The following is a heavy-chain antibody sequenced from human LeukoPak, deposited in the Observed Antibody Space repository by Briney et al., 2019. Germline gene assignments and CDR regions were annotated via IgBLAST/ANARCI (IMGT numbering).Heavy chain of an antibody. Sequence: PGGSLRLSCAASGFTFSSYWMHWVRQVPGKGLVWVSRINSDGSSRSYVDSVMGRFTISRDNAKNTLYLQMNSLRAEDMAVYYCATQGSSTVTTSGVDYWGQGTLVTVSS. J-gene: IGHJ4*02. CDR3: ATQGSSTVTTSGVDY. CDR1: GFTFSSYW. CDR2: INSDGSSR. V-gene: IGHV3-74*01. D-gene: IGHD4-17*01.